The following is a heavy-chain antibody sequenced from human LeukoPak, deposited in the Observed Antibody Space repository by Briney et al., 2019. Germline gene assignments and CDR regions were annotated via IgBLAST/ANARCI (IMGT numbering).Heavy chain of an antibody. CDR2: IYYSGST. V-gene: IGHV4-59*01. CDR3: ARVGSSGWYALYYFDY. D-gene: IGHD6-19*01. J-gene: IGHJ4*02. Sequence: SETLSLTCTVSGGSISSYYWSWIRQPPGKGLDWIGYIYYSGSTNYNPSLKSRVTISVDTSKNQFSLKLSSVTAADTAVYYCARVGSSGWYALYYFDYWGQGTLVTVSS. CDR1: GGSISSYY.